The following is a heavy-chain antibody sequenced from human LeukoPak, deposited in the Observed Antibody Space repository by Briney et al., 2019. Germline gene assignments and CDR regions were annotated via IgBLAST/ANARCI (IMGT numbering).Heavy chain of an antibody. CDR3: TTDKNPQPRIYYASSGPQAT. J-gene: IGHJ3*01. CDR1: GFTFSSYW. CDR2: IKQDGSEK. V-gene: IGHV3-7*03. Sequence: PGGSLRLSCAASGFTFSSYWMSWVRQAPGKGLEWVANIKQDGSEKYYVDSVKGRFTISRDNAKNSLYLQMNSLRAEDTAVYYCTTDKNPQPRIYYASSGPQATWGQGTMVTVSS. D-gene: IGHD3-22*01.